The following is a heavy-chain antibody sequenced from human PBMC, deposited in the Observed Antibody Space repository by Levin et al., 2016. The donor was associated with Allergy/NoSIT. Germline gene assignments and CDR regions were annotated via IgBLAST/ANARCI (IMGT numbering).Heavy chain of an antibody. CDR2: ISSSSTTI. J-gene: IGHJ4*02. D-gene: IGHD4-11*01. CDR3: AREYSVKGNFDY. CDR1: GIDFNRHS. Sequence: GESLKISCAASGIDFNRHSMNWVRQAPGKGLEWLSFISSSSTTIYYADSVKGRFTISRDNAKDSLYLQMNSLRDEDTAVYYCAREYSVKGNFDYWGQGTLVTVSS. V-gene: IGHV3-48*02.